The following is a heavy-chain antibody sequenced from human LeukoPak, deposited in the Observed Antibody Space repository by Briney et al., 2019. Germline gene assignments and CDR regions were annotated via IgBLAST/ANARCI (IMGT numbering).Heavy chain of an antibody. D-gene: IGHD3-16*01. J-gene: IGHJ4*02. CDR3: ARVRYRLAETYIDY. Sequence: GASVTVSCKASGYIFTGYYMHWVRQAPGQGLEWMGWINPNSGDTNYAQKFQGRVTITRDTSISTAYMEVSRLRSDDTAVYYCARVRYRLAETYIDYWGQGTLVTVSS. CDR2: INPNSGDT. V-gene: IGHV1-2*02. CDR1: GYIFTGYY.